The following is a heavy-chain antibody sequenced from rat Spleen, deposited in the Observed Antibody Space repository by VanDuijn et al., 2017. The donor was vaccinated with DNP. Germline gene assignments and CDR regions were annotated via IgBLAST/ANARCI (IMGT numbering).Heavy chain of an antibody. CDR2: ISTSGGST. CDR1: GFTFSSFP. J-gene: IGHJ2*01. D-gene: IGHD1-12*02. V-gene: IGHV5-46*01. CDR3: IRVGGYDGTYYYRASYFDY. Sequence: EVQLVESGGGLVQPGRSMKLSCAASGFTFSSFPMAWVRQAPTKGLEWVATISTSGGSTYYRDSVKGRFTISRDNAKSTLYLQMNSLRSEDTATYYCIRVGGYDGTYYYRASYFDYWGLGVMVTVSS.